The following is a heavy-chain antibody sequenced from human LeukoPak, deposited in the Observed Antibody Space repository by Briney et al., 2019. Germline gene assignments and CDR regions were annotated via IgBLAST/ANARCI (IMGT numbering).Heavy chain of an antibody. CDR2: IYSSGNT. V-gene: IGHV4-39*01. J-gene: IGHJ4*02. CDR1: GASISSNNYY. CDR3: AKSGGSGLIDY. Sequence: NPSETLSLTCTVSGASISSNNYYWGWVRQPPGKGLEWIGNIYSSGNTYYNASLKSRFTIYIDTSKNQFSLNLSSVTAADTAVYYCAKSGGSGLIDYWGQGTLVTVSS. D-gene: IGHD1-26*01.